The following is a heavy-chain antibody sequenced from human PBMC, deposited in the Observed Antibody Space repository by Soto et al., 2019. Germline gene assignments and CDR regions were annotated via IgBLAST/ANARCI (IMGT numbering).Heavy chain of an antibody. D-gene: IGHD2-2*01. V-gene: IGHV3-30-3*01. CDR1: GFSISSYA. J-gene: IGHJ6*02. CDR2: ISYDGSNK. Sequence: QVQLVESGGGVVQPRRSLRLSCAASGFSISSYAMHWVRQAPGKGLEWVAVISYDGSNKYYADSVKGRFTISRDNSKNTLYLQMNSLRAEYTAVYYCARRGYCSSTSCYYYYYYGMDVWGQGTTVTVSS. CDR3: ARRGYCSSTSCYYYYYYGMDV.